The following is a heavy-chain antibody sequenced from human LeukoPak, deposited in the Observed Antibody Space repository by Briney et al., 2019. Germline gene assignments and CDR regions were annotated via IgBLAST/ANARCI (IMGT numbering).Heavy chain of an antibody. V-gene: IGHV1-2*06. J-gene: IGHJ4*02. Sequence: ASVKVSCKASGYTFTGYYMHWVRQAPGPGLEWMGRMNPNSGGTNYAQKFQGKVTMTRDTSISTAYMELSRLRSDDTAVYYCASLGKKAGLDYWGQGTLVTVSS. CDR1: GYTFTGYY. CDR2: MNPNSGGT. D-gene: IGHD6-19*01. CDR3: ASLGKKAGLDY.